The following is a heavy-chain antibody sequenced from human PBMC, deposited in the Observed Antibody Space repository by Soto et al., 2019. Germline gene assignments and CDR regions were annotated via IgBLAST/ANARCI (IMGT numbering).Heavy chain of an antibody. CDR3: AKVGTEYSSSSKDFDY. CDR1: GFTFSSYG. J-gene: IGHJ4*02. D-gene: IGHD6-6*01. CDR2: ISYDGSNK. V-gene: IGHV3-30*18. Sequence: SCAASGFTFSSYGMHWVRQAPGKGLEWVAVISYDGSNKYYADSVKGRFTISRDNSKNTLYLQMNSLRAEDTAVYYCAKVGTEYSSSSKDFDYWGQGTLVTVSS.